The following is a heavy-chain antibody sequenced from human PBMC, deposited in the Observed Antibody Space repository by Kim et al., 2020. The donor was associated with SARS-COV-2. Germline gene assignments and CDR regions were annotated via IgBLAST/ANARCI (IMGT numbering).Heavy chain of an antibody. V-gene: IGHV4-4*09. D-gene: IGHD2-2*01. Sequence: NYNPSHTNRVTISVDTAKNQLSLKLSSVTAADTAVYYCARLPSHSLFDDWGQGTLVTVSS. CDR3: ARLPSHSLFDD. J-gene: IGHJ4*02.